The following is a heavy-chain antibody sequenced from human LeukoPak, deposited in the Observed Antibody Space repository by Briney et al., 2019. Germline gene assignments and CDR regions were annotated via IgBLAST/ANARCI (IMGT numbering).Heavy chain of an antibody. D-gene: IGHD4-17*01. Sequence: SETLSLTCTVSGDSISGFYWSWIRQPAGKGLQWIGRISTSGSTNYNPSLKSRVTMSVDRSTNEFSLTVRSATAADTALYYCARGLPSYGDYVDYYFYMDVWGKGTTVTVSS. CDR2: ISTSGST. J-gene: IGHJ6*03. V-gene: IGHV4-4*07. CDR3: ARGLPSYGDYVDYYFYMDV. CDR1: GDSISGFY.